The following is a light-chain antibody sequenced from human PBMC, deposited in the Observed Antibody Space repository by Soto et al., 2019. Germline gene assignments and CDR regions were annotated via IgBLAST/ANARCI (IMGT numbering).Light chain of an antibody. CDR1: QSVSSTY. V-gene: IGKV3-20*01. Sequence: EIVLTQSPGTLSLSPGERATLSCRASQSVSSTYLAWYQHKPGQAPRLLIYDASTRAAGIPDRFSGSGAGTHLTLPIRRLEAEDFAVYYCHQYASSPWTFDQGAKVEIK. CDR2: DAS. J-gene: IGKJ1*01. CDR3: HQYASSPWT.